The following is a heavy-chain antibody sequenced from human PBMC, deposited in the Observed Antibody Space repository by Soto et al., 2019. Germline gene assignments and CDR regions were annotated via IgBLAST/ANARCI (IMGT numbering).Heavy chain of an antibody. D-gene: IGHD3-10*01. CDR2: IYYSGST. J-gene: IGHJ6*02. CDR3: ATKLLWFGEPSYGMDV. Sequence: QVQLQESGPGLVKPSETLSLTCTVSGGSVSSGSYYWSWIRQPPGKGLEWIGYIYYSGSTNYNPSLKSRVTISVDTSKYQFSLKLSSVTAADTAVYYCATKLLWFGEPSYGMDVWGLGTTVTVSS. V-gene: IGHV4-61*01. CDR1: GGSVSSGSYY.